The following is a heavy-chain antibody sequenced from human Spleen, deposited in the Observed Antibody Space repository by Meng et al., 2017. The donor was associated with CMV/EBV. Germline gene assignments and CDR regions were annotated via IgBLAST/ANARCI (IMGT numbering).Heavy chain of an antibody. J-gene: IGHJ3*01. D-gene: IGHD3-22*01. CDR2: IITYNGHT. Sequence: ASVKVSCKASAYTFMNYGISWVRQAPGQGLEWMGWIITYNGHTNYEQKFQGRVSMTRDTSTTTAYKELRSLRSDDTAVYYWARSLQRRSHYDPLDYDAFDLWGQGTKVTVSS. CDR3: ARSLQRRSHYDPLDYDAFDL. CDR1: AYTFMNYG. V-gene: IGHV1-18*01.